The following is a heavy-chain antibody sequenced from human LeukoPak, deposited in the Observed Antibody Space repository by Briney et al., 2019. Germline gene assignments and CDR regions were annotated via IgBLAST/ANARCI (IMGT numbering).Heavy chain of an antibody. V-gene: IGHV3-7*03. CDR2: IKQDGSEK. D-gene: IGHD5-18*01. CDR3: AREILYSYGSYYFDY. J-gene: IGHJ4*02. Sequence: GGSLRLSCAASGFTFSSYWMSWVRQAPGKGLEWVANIKQDGSEKYYVDSVKGRFTISRDNAKNSLYLQTNSLRAEDTAVYYCAREILYSYGSYYFDYWGQGTLVTVSS. CDR1: GFTFSSYW.